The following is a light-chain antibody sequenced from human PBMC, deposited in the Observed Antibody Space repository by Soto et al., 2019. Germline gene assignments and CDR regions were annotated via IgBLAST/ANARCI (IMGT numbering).Light chain of an antibody. V-gene: IGKV1-5*03. CDR3: QQYNSHWT. CDR1: QSISSW. CDR2: KAS. J-gene: IGKJ1*01. Sequence: DMQMTQSPSTLSPSVGDRVTITCRASQSISSWLAWYQQKPGKAPKLLIYKASSLESGVPSRFSGSGSGTEFTLTISSLPPDDFATYYCQQYNSHWTFGQGTKVDIK.